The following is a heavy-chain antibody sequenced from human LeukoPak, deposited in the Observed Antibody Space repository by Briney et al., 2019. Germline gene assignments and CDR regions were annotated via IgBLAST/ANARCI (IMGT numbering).Heavy chain of an antibody. CDR1: GGSISSYY. D-gene: IGHD6-13*01. V-gene: IGHV4-59*08. CDR3: ARHQPIAAAAPDAFDI. Sequence: SETLSLTCTVSGGSISSYYWSWIRQPPGKGLEWIGYMFYGGSTNYNPSLKSRVTISLDTSKNQFSLKLSSVTAADTAVYYCARHQPIAAAAPDAFDIWGQGTMVTVSS. J-gene: IGHJ3*02. CDR2: MFYGGST.